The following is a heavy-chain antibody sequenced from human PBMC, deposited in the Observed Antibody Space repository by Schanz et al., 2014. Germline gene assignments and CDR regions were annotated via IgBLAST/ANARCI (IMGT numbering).Heavy chain of an antibody. CDR3: ARGGSNREFYTVMDV. J-gene: IGHJ6*02. CDR1: GFIFTSYS. D-gene: IGHD3-10*01. CDR2: ISGSGGST. V-gene: IGHV3-23*04. Sequence: EVQLVESGGGLVKSGGSLRLSCATSGFIFTSYSMHWVRQAPGKGLEWVSAISGSGGSTYYADSVKGRFTISRDSLHMNDVIGGDTAVYYCARGGSNREFYTVMDVWGRGTTVTVS.